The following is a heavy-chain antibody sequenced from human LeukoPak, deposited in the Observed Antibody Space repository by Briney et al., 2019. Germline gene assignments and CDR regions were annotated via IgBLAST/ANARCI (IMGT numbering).Heavy chain of an antibody. CDR2: MYYSGST. D-gene: IGHD3-16*01. Sequence: SETLSLTCTVSGGSISSGGFYWSWIRQHPGKGLEWIGTMYYSGSTYYNPSLKSRVTILVDTSKNQFSLKLSSVTAADMAVYYCARVSYVVWWFDPWGQGTLVTVSS. V-gene: IGHV4-31*03. CDR3: ARVSYVVWWFDP. J-gene: IGHJ5*02. CDR1: GGSISSGGFY.